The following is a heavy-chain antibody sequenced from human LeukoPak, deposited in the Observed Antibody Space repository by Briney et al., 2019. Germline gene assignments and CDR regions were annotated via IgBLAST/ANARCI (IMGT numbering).Heavy chain of an antibody. CDR3: AKISGAYDGYFDY. D-gene: IGHD5-12*01. V-gene: IGHV3-9*01. CDR2: ISWNMGRI. J-gene: IGHJ4*02. Sequence: GGSLRHSCAASGFTFDDYAIHWVRQARGKGLAGVSGISWNMGRIGYTDSVKGRFTISRDNATSTLYLQMNSLRAEDTGLYYCAKISGAYDGYFDYWGQGTLVTVSS. CDR1: GFTFDDYA.